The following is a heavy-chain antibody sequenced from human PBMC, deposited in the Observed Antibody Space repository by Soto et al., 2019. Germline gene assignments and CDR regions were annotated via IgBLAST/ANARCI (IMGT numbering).Heavy chain of an antibody. V-gene: IGHV1-18*01. J-gene: IGHJ6*02. CDR3: ARHYYDSSGYYYYYGMDV. CDR1: GYTFTSYG. D-gene: IGHD3-22*01. Sequence: ASVKVSCKASGYTFTSYGISWVRQAPGQGLEWMGWISAYNGNTNYAQKLQGRVTMTTDTSTSTAYKELRSLRSDDTAVYYCARHYYDSSGYYYYYGMDVWGQGTTVTVSS. CDR2: ISAYNGNT.